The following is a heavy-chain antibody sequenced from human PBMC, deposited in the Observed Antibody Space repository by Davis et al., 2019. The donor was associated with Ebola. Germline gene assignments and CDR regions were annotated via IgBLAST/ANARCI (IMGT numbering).Heavy chain of an antibody. CDR1: GFTFTSSA. V-gene: IGHV1-58*01. J-gene: IGHJ4*02. D-gene: IGHD2-15*01. CDR2: IVVGSGNT. Sequence: SVKVSCKASGFTFTSSAVQWVRQARGQRLGWIGWIVVGSGNTNYAQKFQERVTITRDMSTSTAYMELSSLRSEDTAVYYCARAGRGYCSGGSCYSDFDYWGQGTLVTVSS. CDR3: ARAGRGYCSGGSCYSDFDY.